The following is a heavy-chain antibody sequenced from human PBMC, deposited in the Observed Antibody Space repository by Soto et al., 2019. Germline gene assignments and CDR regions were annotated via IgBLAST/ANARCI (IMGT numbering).Heavy chain of an antibody. J-gene: IGHJ5*02. V-gene: IGHV4-30-4*01. D-gene: IGHD2-2*01. CDR3: ARSFGCSSTSCYNWFDP. CDR2: IYYSGST. Sequence: SETLAVTCTVSGGSISSGDYDWSGIRQPPGKGLEWIGYIYYSGSTYYNPSLKSRVTISVDTSRNQFSLKLSSVTAADTAVYYCARSFGCSSTSCYNWFDPWGQGTMVTVSS. CDR1: GGSISSGDYD.